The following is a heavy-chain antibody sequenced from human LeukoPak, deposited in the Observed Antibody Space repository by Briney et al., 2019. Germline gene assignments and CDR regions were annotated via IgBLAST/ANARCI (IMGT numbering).Heavy chain of an antibody. D-gene: IGHD3-9*01. J-gene: IGHJ3*01. Sequence: SETPSLTCAVSGGSMRSGDYSWSWIRQPPGKGLEWIGYIYHSGSTDYNPSLKSRVTISLDRSKNQFSLKLTSVTAADTAVYYCARAYYHVLTGFYSRSFDVWGQGTMVTVSS. CDR1: GGSMRSGDYS. V-gene: IGHV4-30-2*01. CDR3: ARAYYHVLTGFYSRSFDV. CDR2: IYHSGST.